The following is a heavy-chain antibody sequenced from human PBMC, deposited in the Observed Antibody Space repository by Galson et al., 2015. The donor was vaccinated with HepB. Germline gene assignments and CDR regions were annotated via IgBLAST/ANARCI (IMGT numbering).Heavy chain of an antibody. CDR2: ISPDGSNK. Sequence: SLRLSCAASGFTVSSYWMHWVRQAPGKGLVWVSRISPDGSNKYYADSVKGRFTISRDNSRNTLYLQMNSLRAEDTAVYYCARGKYGGNPFDYWGQGTLVTVSS. CDR3: ARGKYGGNPFDY. J-gene: IGHJ4*02. D-gene: IGHD4-23*01. CDR1: GFTVSSYW. V-gene: IGHV3-74*01.